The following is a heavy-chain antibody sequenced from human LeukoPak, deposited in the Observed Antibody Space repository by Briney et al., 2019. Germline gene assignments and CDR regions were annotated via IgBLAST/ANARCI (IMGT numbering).Heavy chain of an antibody. CDR2: IWYDGSNK. V-gene: IGHV3-33*01. J-gene: IGHJ5*02. CDR3: ARGRDFDP. CDR1: GFTFSSYG. Sequence: GGSLRLSCAASGFTFSSYGMHWVRQAPGKGLEWVAVIWYDGSNKYYADSVKGRFTISRDNAKNSLYLQMNSLSPEDTAVYYCARGRDFDPWGQGTLVTVSS.